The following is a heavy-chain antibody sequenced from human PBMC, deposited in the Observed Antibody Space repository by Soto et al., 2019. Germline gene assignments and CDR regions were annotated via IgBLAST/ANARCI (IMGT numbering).Heavy chain of an antibody. CDR2: IIPILGIA. CDR1: GGTFSSYT. V-gene: IGHV1-69*08. Sequence: QVQLVQSGAEVTKPGSSVKVSCKASGGTFSSYTISWVRQAPGQGLEWMGRIIPILGIANYAQKFQGRVTITADKSTSTAYMELSSLRSEDTAVYYCARDGVQLERRYAFDIWGQGTMVTVSS. J-gene: IGHJ3*02. D-gene: IGHD1-1*01. CDR3: ARDGVQLERRYAFDI.